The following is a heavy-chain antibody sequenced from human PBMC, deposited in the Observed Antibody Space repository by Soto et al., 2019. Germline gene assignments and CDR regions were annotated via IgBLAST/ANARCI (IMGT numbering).Heavy chain of an antibody. CDR2: IYHSGST. D-gene: IGHD3-22*01. Sequence: QLQLQESGSGLVKPSQTLSLTCAVSGCSISSGGSSWTWLRQPPGKGLEWIGYIYHSGSTYYNPSLQRRVTISVDRSKHQFSLKLSSVTAADTAVYYCARGAVVNFDSWGQGTLVTVSS. CDR3: ARGAVVNFDS. J-gene: IGHJ4*02. CDR1: GCSISSGGSS. V-gene: IGHV4-30-2*01.